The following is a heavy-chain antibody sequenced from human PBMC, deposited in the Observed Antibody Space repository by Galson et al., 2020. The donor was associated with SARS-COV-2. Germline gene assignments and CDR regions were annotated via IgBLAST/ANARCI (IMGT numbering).Heavy chain of an antibody. D-gene: IGHD3-10*01. CDR3: ARDHLGWFRYMDV. J-gene: IGHJ6*03. CDR1: GFTFSSYG. V-gene: IGHV3-33*01. Sequence: GGSLRLSCAASGFTFSSYGMHWVRQAPGKGLEWVAVIWYDGSNKYYADSVKGRFTISRDNSKNTLYLQMNSLRAEDTAVYYCARDHLGWFRYMDVWGKGTTVTVSS. CDR2: IWYDGSNK.